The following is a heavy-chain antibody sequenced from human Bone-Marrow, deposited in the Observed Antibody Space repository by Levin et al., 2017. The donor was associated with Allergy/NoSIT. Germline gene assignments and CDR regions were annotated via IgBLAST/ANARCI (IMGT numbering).Heavy chain of an antibody. J-gene: IGHJ6*02. CDR2: IYSTASS. Sequence: SQILSLTCNVSGVSINNYFWSWIRQPPGKGLEWIGYIYSTASSSYNPSLKNRVTMSIETSKNQVSLKLRSVTAADTAVYYCARAGDWESSVWYGTKDYAMEFWGQGTTVTVSS. V-gene: IGHV4-59*01. D-gene: IGHD6-19*01. CDR3: ARAGDWESSVWYGTKDYAMEF. CDR1: GVSINNYF.